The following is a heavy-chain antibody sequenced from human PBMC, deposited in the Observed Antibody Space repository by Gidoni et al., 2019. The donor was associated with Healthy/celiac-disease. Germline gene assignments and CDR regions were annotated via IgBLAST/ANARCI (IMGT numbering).Heavy chain of an antibody. CDR3: ASGHGGGSGYYYYGMDV. Sequence: QVQLVQSGAEVKKPGAAVKVSFKPSGYTFTSYHINWVRQATGQGLEGMGWMTPNSGNTGYAQKFQGRVTMTRNTSRSTAYMELSSLRSEDTAVYYCASGHGGGSGYYYYGMDVWGQGTTVTVSS. D-gene: IGHD3-16*01. CDR1: GYTFTSYH. CDR2: MTPNSGNT. V-gene: IGHV1-8*01. J-gene: IGHJ6*02.